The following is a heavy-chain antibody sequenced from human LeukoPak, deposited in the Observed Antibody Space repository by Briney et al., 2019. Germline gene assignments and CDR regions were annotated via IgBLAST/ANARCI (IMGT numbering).Heavy chain of an antibody. CDR1: GFRFTGYW. V-gene: IGHV3-7*01. D-gene: IGHD5-12*01. Sequence: GGSLRLSCAAYGFRFTGYWMTWVRQAPGKGLEWVARLHPDGSERNYVGSVEGRFTVSGDNAKSSLYLQMNSLRVEDTAVYYCARCGYSFDYLGQGTLVTVSS. J-gene: IGHJ4*02. CDR3: ARCGYSFDY. CDR2: LHPDGSER.